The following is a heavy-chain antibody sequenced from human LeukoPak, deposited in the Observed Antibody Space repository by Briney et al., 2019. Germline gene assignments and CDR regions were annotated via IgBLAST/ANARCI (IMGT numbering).Heavy chain of an antibody. CDR1: GGSISSGGYY. J-gene: IGHJ4*02. D-gene: IGHD2-2*01. CDR2: IYYSGST. CDR3: ARAAYRSNSEFDY. Sequence: PSETLSLTCTVSGGSISSGGYYWSWIRQHPGKGLEWIGFIYYSGSTDYNPSLKSRVTISLDASKNQFSLRLRSVTAADTAVYYCARAAYRSNSEFDYRGQGTLVTVSS. V-gene: IGHV4-61*08.